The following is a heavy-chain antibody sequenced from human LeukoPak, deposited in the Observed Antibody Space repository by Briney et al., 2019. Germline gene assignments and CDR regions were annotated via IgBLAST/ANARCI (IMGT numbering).Heavy chain of an antibody. CDR3: ARCSYGYYYYYGMDV. V-gene: IGHV1-69*04. CDR1: GGTFSSYA. Sequence: SVKVSCKASGGTFSSYAISWVRQAPGQGLEWMGRIISILGIANYAQKFQGRVTITADKSTSTAYMELSSLRSEDTAVYYCARCSYGYYYYYGMDVWGQGTTVTVSS. D-gene: IGHD5-18*01. CDR2: IISILGIA. J-gene: IGHJ6*02.